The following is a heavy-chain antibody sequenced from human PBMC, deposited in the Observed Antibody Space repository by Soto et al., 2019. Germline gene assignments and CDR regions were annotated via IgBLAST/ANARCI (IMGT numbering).Heavy chain of an antibody. Sequence: SETLSLTCTVSGGSISSYYWSWIRQPPGKGLEWIGYIYNSGNTNYNPSLKSRVTISVDTSKTQISLKLTSVTAADTAVYYCARDQGVAVAVFDYWGQGTLVTVSS. V-gene: IGHV4-59*01. CDR1: GGSISSYY. J-gene: IGHJ4*02. D-gene: IGHD6-19*01. CDR3: ARDQGVAVAVFDY. CDR2: IYNSGNT.